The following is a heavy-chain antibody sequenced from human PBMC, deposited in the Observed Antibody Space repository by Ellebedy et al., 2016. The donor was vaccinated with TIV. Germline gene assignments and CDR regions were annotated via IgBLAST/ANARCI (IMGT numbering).Heavy chain of an antibody. Sequence: ASVKVSCKGSGYNFTSYWIGWVRQMPEKGLEWMGIIYPGDSDTRYSPSFQGQVTISADKSISTAYLQWSSLKASDTAMYYCARDAGYSGYGGSTEAFDIWGQGTMVTVSS. CDR3: ARDAGYSGYGGSTEAFDI. D-gene: IGHD5-12*01. CDR1: GYNFTSYW. V-gene: IGHV5-51*01. CDR2: IYPGDSDT. J-gene: IGHJ3*02.